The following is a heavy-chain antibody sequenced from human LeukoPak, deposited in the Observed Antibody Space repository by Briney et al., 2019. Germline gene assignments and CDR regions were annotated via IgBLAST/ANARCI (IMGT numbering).Heavy chain of an antibody. D-gene: IGHD2-21*01. CDR2: ISGNSNNI. J-gene: IGHJ4*02. Sequence: PGRSLRLSCTASGFSFEDYSIHWVRQAPGQGLEWVSGISGNSNNIQYAESVKGRFTISRDNAKNSLYLQMNSLRAEDTAFYYCARRGFCGGNCYLSPFDYWGQGALVTVSS. CDR3: ARRGFCGGNCYLSPFDY. V-gene: IGHV3-9*01. CDR1: GFSFEDYS.